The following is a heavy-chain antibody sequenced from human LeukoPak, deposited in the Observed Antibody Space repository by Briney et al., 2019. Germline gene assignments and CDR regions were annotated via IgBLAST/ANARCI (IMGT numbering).Heavy chain of an antibody. D-gene: IGHD6-13*01. CDR2: IKQDGSEK. J-gene: IGHJ3*02. V-gene: IGHV3-7*01. Sequence: GSLRLSCAASGFTFSSYWMSWVRQAPGKGLEWVANIKQDGSEKYYVDSVKGRFTISRDNAKNSLYLQMNSLRAEDTAVYYCAREGVSAAAYTYAFDIWGQGTMVTVSS. CDR1: GFTFSSYW. CDR3: AREGVSAAAYTYAFDI.